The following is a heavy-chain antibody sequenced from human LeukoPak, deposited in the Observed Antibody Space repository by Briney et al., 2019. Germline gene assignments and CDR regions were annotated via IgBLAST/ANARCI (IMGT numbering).Heavy chain of an antibody. CDR3: ARDRYPRNHGLGDY. CDR1: GYTFTSYD. D-gene: IGHD1-14*01. CDR2: ISVYNGNT. V-gene: IGHV1-18*01. J-gene: IGHJ4*02. Sequence: ASVKVSCKASGYTFTSYDINWVRQATGQGLEWMGWISVYNGNTNYAQKLQGRVTMTTDTSTSTAYLELRSLRSDDTAVYYCARDRYPRNHGLGDYWGQGTLVTVSS.